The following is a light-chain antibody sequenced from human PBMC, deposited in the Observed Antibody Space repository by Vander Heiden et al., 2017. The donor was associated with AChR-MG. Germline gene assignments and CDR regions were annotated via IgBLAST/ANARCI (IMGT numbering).Light chain of an antibody. CDR1: QSVTTT. CDR3: QQYDNWPRT. Sequence: EIEMTQSPTTRSVSPGERATLSCRASQSVTTTLAWYQQKPGQAPRLLIYDASTRATGIPARFSGSGSGTEFTLTISSLQSEDFAFYFCQQYDNWPRTFGQGTKVEIK. V-gene: IGKV3-15*01. J-gene: IGKJ1*01. CDR2: DAS.